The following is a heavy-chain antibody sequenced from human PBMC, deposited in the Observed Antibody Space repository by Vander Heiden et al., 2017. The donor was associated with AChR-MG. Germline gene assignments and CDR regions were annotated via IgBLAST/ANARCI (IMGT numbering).Heavy chain of an antibody. D-gene: IGHD6-6*01. CDR3: ARGRIAARHNWFDP. Sequence: QVQLVQSGAEVKKPGSSAKVSCKASGGTFSSYAISWVRQAPGQGLEWMGGIIPIFGTANYAQKFQGRVTITADESTSTAYMELSSLRSEDTAVYYCARGRIAARHNWFDPWGQGTLVTVSS. CDR1: GGTFSSYA. CDR2: IIPIFGTA. V-gene: IGHV1-69*01. J-gene: IGHJ5*02.